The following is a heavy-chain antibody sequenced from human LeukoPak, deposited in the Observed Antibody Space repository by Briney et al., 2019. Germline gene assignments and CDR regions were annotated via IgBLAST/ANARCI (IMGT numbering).Heavy chain of an antibody. CDR2: INPNSGGT. Sequence: ASVKVSCKASGYTFTGYYMHWVRQAPGQRLEWMGWINPNSGGTNYAQKFQGRVTMTRDTSISTAYMELSRLRSDDSAVYYCARDRFRGDYVDYWGQGTLVTVSS. J-gene: IGHJ4*02. D-gene: IGHD4-17*01. V-gene: IGHV1-2*02. CDR1: GYTFTGYY. CDR3: ARDRFRGDYVDY.